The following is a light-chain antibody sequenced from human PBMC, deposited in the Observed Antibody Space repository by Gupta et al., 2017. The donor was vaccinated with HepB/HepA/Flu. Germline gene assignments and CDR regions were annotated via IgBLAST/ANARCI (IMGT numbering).Light chain of an antibody. CDR3: QQSQTVPWT. J-gene: IGKJ1*01. CDR2: GAS. V-gene: IGKV1-39*01. CDR1: QRVATY. Sequence: DIQMTQSPSSLSASVGDRVTITCRASQRVATYLNWYQHKAGEGPTFLIYGASSLQGGVPSRFSGSGSGTDFTLTISDLQPEDVAIYYCQQSQTVPWTFGQGTKVEI.